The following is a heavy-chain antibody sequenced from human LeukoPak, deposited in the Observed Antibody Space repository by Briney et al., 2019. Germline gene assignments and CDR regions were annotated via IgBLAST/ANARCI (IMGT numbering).Heavy chain of an antibody. CDR1: GYKFNVYW. J-gene: IGHJ3*01. CDR3: ARPNITSYYDSRGYDAFDV. Sequence: GESLKISCKGSGYKFNVYWIAWVRQMPGKGLEWMGLIYPDDSDTRYSPSFQGQVTISADKSVSIAYLQWSSLKASDTAMYYCARPNITSYYDSRGYDAFDVWGQGTMVIVSS. V-gene: IGHV5-51*01. D-gene: IGHD3-22*01. CDR2: IYPDDSDT.